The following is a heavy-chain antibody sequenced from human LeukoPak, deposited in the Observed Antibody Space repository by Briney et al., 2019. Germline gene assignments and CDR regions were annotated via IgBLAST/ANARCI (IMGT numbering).Heavy chain of an antibody. J-gene: IGHJ5*01. V-gene: IGHV3-74*01. CDR1: GFTFSKYC. CDR3: ATKQWLAPPPDS. Sequence: GGSLRLSCAASGFTFSKYCMLWVRQAPGKGLESGSRINTDGAVTNYADSVKGRFTVSRDNADNTLFLQMNSVRDEDTAVYYCATKQWLAPPPDSWGQGTPVTVSS. D-gene: IGHD6-19*01. CDR2: INTDGAVT.